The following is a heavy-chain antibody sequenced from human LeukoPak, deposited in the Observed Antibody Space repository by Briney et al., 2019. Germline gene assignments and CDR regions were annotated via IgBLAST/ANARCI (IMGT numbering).Heavy chain of an antibody. Sequence: GGSLRLSCAASGFTVSSNYMSWVRQAPGKGLEWVSVIYSGGSTYYADSVKGRFTISRDNAKNSLYLQMNSLRDEDTAVYYCARDQGTSTTAPKRKGRFDPWGQGTLVTVSS. V-gene: IGHV3-66*01. J-gene: IGHJ5*02. CDR2: IYSGGST. CDR3: ARDQGTSTTAPKRKGRFDP. CDR1: GFTVSSNY. D-gene: IGHD1-1*01.